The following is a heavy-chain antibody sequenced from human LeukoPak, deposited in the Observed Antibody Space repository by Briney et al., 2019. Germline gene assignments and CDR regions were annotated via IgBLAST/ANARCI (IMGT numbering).Heavy chain of an antibody. V-gene: IGHV3-48*01. D-gene: IGHD6-19*01. CDR1: GFTFSSYS. Sequence: PGGSLRLSCAASGFTFSSYSMNWVREAPGKGLEWVSYISGSTSTIYYADSVMGRFTISRDSAKSSLYLQMNGLRVEDTAVYYCARNAISVAGFSDYWGQGTLVTVS. CDR3: ARNAISVAGFSDY. CDR2: ISGSTSTI. J-gene: IGHJ4*02.